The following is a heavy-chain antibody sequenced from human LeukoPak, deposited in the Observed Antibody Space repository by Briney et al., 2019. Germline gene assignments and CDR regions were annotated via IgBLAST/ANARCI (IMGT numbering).Heavy chain of an antibody. CDR1: GGSFSGYY. CDR3: ARLSSTSCYSCYDYGMDV. V-gene: IGHV4-34*01. D-gene: IGHD2-2*01. CDR2: INHSGST. Sequence: SETLSLTCAVYGGSFSGYYWSWIRQPPGKGLGWIGEINHSGSTNYNPSLKSRVTISVDTSKNQFSLKLSSVTAADTAVYYCARLSSTSCYSCYDYGMDVWGQGTTVTVSS. J-gene: IGHJ6*02.